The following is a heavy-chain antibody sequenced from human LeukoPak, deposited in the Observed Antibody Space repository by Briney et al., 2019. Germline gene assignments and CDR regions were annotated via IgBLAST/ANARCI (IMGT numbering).Heavy chain of an antibody. CDR3: ASQGDAFDI. J-gene: IGHJ3*02. V-gene: IGHV3-21*01. CDR1: GFSFSSYS. CDR2: ISSSSSYI. Sequence: PGRSLRLSCAASGFSFSSYSMNWVRQAPGKGLEWVSSISSSSSYIHYADSVKGRFTISRDNAKNSLYLQMNSLRAEDTAVYYCASQGDAFDIWGQGTMVTVSS.